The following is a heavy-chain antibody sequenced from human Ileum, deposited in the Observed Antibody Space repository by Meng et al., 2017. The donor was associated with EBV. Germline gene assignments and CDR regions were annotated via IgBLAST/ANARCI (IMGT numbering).Heavy chain of an antibody. Sequence: VQLVQAGAEVTKPGASVKVSCKAAAYTFTDYAISWVRQAPGQGLEWMGWISAYNGKTNFAQTFQGRVTMTIDTSTSTAYMELESLASDDTAVYYCSRTFSSGWETGYFQHWGQGTLVTVSS. CDR3: SRTFSSGWETGYFQH. CDR1: AYTFTDYA. V-gene: IGHV1-18*01. J-gene: IGHJ1*01. D-gene: IGHD6-19*01. CDR2: ISAYNGKT.